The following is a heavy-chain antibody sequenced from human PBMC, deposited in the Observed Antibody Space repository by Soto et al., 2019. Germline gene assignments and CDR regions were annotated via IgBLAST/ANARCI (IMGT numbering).Heavy chain of an antibody. CDR3: ASGEATVTTSYYYGMDV. V-gene: IGHV1-69*06. J-gene: IGHJ6*02. D-gene: IGHD4-4*01. CDR1: GDTFSSYA. CDR2: IIPIFGTA. Sequence: SVKVSCNASGDTFSSYAISWVRQAPGQGLEWMGGIIPIFGTANYAQKFQGRVTITADKSTSTAYMELSSLRSEDTAVYYCASGEATVTTSYYYGMDVWGQGTTVKVSS.